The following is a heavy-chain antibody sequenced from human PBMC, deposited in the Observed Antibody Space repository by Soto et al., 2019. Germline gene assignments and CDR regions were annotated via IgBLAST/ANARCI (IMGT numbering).Heavy chain of an antibody. V-gene: IGHV4-61*01. Sequence: SETLSLTCSVSGGSVSNKTYYWSWIRQPPGKRLEWIGYVYYSGTTNYNPSLKSRVTISVDLSKNQFSLRLSSVTTVDTALYYCARTTAVPNTLRSRYFFDYWGQGTLVTVSS. CDR3: ARTTAVPNTLRSRYFFDY. CDR1: GGSVSNKTYY. J-gene: IGHJ4*02. D-gene: IGHD4-17*01. CDR2: VYYSGTT.